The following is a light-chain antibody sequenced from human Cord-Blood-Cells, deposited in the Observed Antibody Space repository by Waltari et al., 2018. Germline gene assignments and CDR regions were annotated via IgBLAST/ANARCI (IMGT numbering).Light chain of an antibody. J-gene: IGKJ2*01. CDR1: PSVLYSSNNKNY. CDR3: QQYYSTPYT. Sequence: DIVMTHTPDSLPVTLDDSPTINPKSTPSVLYSSNNKNYLAWYQQKPGQPPTLLIYWASTRESGVPDRFSGSGSGTDFTLTISSLQAEDVAVYYCQQYYSTPYTFGQGTKLEIK. V-gene: IGKV4-1*01. CDR2: WAS.